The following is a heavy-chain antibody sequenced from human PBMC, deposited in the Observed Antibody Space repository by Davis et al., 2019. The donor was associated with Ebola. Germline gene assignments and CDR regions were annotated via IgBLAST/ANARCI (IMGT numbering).Heavy chain of an antibody. J-gene: IGHJ6*02. CDR3: ARDLRLYYYGMDV. CDR2: TSQSGST. V-gene: IGHV4-4*02. CDR1: GGSISGRVW. D-gene: IGHD4-11*01. Sequence: SETLSLTCAVSGGSISGRVWWSWVRQSPGKGLEWIGETSQSGSTNYNPSLKSRVTISVDTSKNQFSLKLSSVTAADTAVYYCARDLRLYYYGMDVWGQGTTVTVSS.